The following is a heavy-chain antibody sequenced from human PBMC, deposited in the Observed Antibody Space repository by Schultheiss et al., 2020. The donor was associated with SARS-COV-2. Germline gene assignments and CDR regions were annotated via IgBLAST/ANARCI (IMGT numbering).Heavy chain of an antibody. J-gene: IGHJ4*02. CDR3: ARDYVSQLRGFDY. Sequence: SETLSLTCAVYGGSFSGYYWSWIRQPPGKGLEWIGRIYTSGSTNYNPSLKSRVTMSVDTSKNQFSLKLSSVTAADTAVYYCARDYVSQLRGFDYWGQGTLVTVSS. D-gene: IGHD3-16*01. V-gene: IGHV4-59*10. CDR2: IYTSGST. CDR1: GGSFSGYY.